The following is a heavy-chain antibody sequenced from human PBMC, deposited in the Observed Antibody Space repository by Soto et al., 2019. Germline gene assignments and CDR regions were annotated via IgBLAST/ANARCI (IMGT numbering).Heavy chain of an antibody. CDR1: GFTFSSYS. V-gene: IGHV3-21*01. J-gene: IGHJ4*02. CDR2: ISSSSSYI. Sequence: EVQLVESGGGLVKPGGSLRLSCAASGFTFSSYSMNWVRQAPGKGLEWVSSISSSSSYIYYADSVKGRFTISRDNAKNSLDLQMNSLRAEDTAVYYCARDGYSSSPHFDYWGQGTLVTVSS. D-gene: IGHD6-6*01. CDR3: ARDGYSSSPHFDY.